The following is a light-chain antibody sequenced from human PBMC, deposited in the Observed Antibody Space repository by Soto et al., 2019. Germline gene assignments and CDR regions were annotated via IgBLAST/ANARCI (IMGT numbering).Light chain of an antibody. CDR3: QQYNSYST. CDR2: DVS. CDR1: QGISGR. V-gene: IGKV1-5*01. J-gene: IGKJ1*01. Sequence: DIQMTQSPSTLSASVGDRVTITCRASQGISGRLAWYQQKPGKAPNLLIYDVSNLESGVPSRFSGTGSGTKFTLTINRLQPDDFATYYCQQYNSYSTFGPGTKVEVK.